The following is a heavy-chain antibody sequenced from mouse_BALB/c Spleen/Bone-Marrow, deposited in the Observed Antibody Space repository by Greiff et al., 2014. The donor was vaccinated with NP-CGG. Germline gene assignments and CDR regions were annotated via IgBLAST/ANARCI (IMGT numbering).Heavy chain of an antibody. CDR1: GYAFSSYW. CDR3: ARRGRLTGYYFDY. CDR2: IYPGDGDT. V-gene: IGHV1-80*01. D-gene: IGHD4-1*01. J-gene: IGHJ2*01. Sequence: QVQLQQFGAELVRPGSSVKISCKASGYAFSSYWMNWVKQRPGQGLEWIGQIYPGDGDTNYNGNFKDKATLTTDKSSTTAYMQLSSLTSEDSAVYFCARRGRLTGYYFDYWGQGTTLTVSS.